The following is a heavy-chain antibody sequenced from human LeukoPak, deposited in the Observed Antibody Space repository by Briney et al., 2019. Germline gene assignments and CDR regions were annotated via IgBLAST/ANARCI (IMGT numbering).Heavy chain of an antibody. CDR2: IKQDGSKI. V-gene: IGHV3-7*03. D-gene: IGHD3-10*01. J-gene: IGHJ4*02. CDR1: GFTFSNYW. Sequence: GGSLRLSCAGSGFTFSNYWMSWVRQAPGKGLEWVATIKQDGSKIYYVDSVKGRFTISRDNSKNTLYLQMNSLRVEDTAVYYCARDSSMLRGPLVIYYFDFWGQGTLVTVSS. CDR3: ARDSSMLRGPLVIYYFDF.